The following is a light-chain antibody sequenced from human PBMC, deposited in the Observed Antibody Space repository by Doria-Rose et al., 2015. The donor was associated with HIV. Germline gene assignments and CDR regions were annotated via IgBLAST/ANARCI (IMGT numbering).Light chain of an antibody. J-gene: IGKJ5*01. CDR2: DAS. CDR1: QSVSSY. CDR3: QQRSS. V-gene: IGKV3-11*01. Sequence: ATLSLSPGERATLSCRASQSVSSYLAWYQQKPGQAPRLLIYDASNRATGIPARFSGSGSGTGFTLTISSLEPEDFAVYYCQQRSSFGQGTRLEIK.